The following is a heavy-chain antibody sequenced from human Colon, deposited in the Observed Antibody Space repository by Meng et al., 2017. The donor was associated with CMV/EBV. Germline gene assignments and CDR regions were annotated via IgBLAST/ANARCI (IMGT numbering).Heavy chain of an antibody. D-gene: IGHD3-3*01. Sequence: GESLKISWIASGFTFGTYWMTWVRQAPGKGPEWVASIKQDGGEKVYADSVKGRFTISRDSDNNPLYLQMNSLRAEDTGIYYCARDHCASAICSSSDFWSGHFKQYAADVWGQGTTVTVSS. J-gene: IGHJ6*02. V-gene: IGHV3-7*01. CDR1: GFTFGTYW. CDR2: IKQDGGEK. CDR3: ARDHCASAICSSSDFWSGHFKQYAADV.